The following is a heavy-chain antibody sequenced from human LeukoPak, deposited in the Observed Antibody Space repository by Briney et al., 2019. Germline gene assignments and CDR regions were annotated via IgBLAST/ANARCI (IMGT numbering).Heavy chain of an antibody. D-gene: IGHD3-22*01. CDR1: GGTFSSYA. CDR3: ARDHDYYDSSGYSHDAFDI. V-gene: IGHV1-69*13. CDR2: IIPIFGTA. J-gene: IGHJ3*02. Sequence: ASVKVSCKASGGTFSSYAISWVRQAPGQGLEWMGGIIPIFGTANYAQKFQGRVTITADESTSTAYMELSSLRSEDTAVYYCARDHDYYDSSGYSHDAFDIWGQGTMVIVSS.